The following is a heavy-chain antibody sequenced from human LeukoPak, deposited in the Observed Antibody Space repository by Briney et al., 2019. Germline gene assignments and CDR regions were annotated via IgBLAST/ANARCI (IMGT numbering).Heavy chain of an antibody. Sequence: GSVKVSCKASGYTFTSYDINWVRQATGQGLEWMGWMNPNSGNTGYAQKFQGRVTMTRNTSISTAYMELSSLRSEDTAVYYCARAVGDSSSWVYYFDYWGQGTLVTVSS. V-gene: IGHV1-8*01. D-gene: IGHD6-13*01. CDR3: ARAVGDSSSWVYYFDY. CDR2: MNPNSGNT. CDR1: GYTFTSYD. J-gene: IGHJ4*02.